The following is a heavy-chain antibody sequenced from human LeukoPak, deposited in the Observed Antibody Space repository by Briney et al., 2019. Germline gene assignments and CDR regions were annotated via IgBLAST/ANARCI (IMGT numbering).Heavy chain of an antibody. CDR1: GGSISSYY. Sequence: KPSETLSLNCTVPGGSISSYYWSWVRQPPGKGLEWIGYIYYSGSTNYNPSLKSRVTISVDTSKNQFSLKLSSVTAADTAVYYCARECGGDCYSAYFDLWGRGTLVTVSS. D-gene: IGHD2-21*01. V-gene: IGHV4-59*01. CDR3: ARECGGDCYSAYFDL. CDR2: IYYSGST. J-gene: IGHJ2*01.